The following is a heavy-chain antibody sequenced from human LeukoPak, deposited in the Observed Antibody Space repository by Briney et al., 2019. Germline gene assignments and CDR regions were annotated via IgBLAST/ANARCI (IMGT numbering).Heavy chain of an antibody. Sequence: PGGSLRLSCAASGFTVSNNYMSWVRRAPGKGLEWVSIIFIGGSTYYADSVKGRFTISRDNSKNTLYLQMNSLRAEDTAVYYCAARVKDRSGYLGAFDIWGQGTMVTVSS. V-gene: IGHV3-66*01. CDR1: GFTVSNNY. J-gene: IGHJ3*02. CDR3: AARVKDRSGYLGAFDI. CDR2: IFIGGST. D-gene: IGHD3-22*01.